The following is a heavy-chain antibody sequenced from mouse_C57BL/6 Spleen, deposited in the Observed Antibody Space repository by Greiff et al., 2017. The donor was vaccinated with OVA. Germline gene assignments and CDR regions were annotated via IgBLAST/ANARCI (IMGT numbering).Heavy chain of an antibody. V-gene: IGHV14-4*01. D-gene: IGHD2-1*01. CDR2: IEPENGDT. Sequence: EVQLQQSGAELVRPGASVKLSCTATGFYIKDDYKHWVKQRAEQGLEWIGWIEPENGDTEYDSKIQGKATITTDTSSNTAYLQLSSLTSEDTAVYYCTTGGNYDAWFAYWGQGTLVTVSA. J-gene: IGHJ3*01. CDR3: TTGGNYDAWFAY. CDR1: GFYIKDDY.